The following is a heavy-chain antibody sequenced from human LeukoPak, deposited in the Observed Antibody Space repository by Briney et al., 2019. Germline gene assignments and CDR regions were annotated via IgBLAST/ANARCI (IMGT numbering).Heavy chain of an antibody. CDR1: GFTFSSYG. J-gene: IGHJ4*02. CDR2: IRYDGSNK. Sequence: GGSLRLSCAASGFTFSSYGMHWVRQAPGKGLEWVAFIRYDGSNKYYADSVKGRFTISRDNSKTTLYLQMNSLRAEDTAVYYCAKDYNRASYYGSGFDSWGQGTLVTVSS. CDR3: AKDYNRASYYGSGFDS. V-gene: IGHV3-30*02. D-gene: IGHD3-10*01.